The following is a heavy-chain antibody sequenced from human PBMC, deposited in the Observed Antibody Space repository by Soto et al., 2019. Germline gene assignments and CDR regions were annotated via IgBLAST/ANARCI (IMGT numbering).Heavy chain of an antibody. CDR2: ISAYNGNT. CDR3: ATMGRWYVGYYYYGMYV. CDR1: GYTFASYG. V-gene: IGHV1-18*01. Sequence: GASVKVSCKASGYTFASYGISWGRQAPGQGLEWMGWISAYNGNTNYAQKLQGRVTMTTDTSTSTAYMELRSLRSDDTAVYYCATMGRWYVGYYYYGMYVRAQGTTVTVSS. J-gene: IGHJ6*02. D-gene: IGHD6-13*01.